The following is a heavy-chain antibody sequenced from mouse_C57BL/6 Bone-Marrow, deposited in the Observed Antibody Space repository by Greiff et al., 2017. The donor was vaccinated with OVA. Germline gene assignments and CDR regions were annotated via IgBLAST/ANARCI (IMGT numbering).Heavy chain of an antibody. CDR1: DYEFPSYD. CDR3: ARSDYDYGMAY. V-gene: IGHV5-2*01. D-gene: IGHD2-4*01. Sequence: EVQRLESGGGLVQPGESLKLSCESNDYEFPSYDMSWVRQTPGKRLELVAAIHPDDGGTSYPDKMQRRFIMSRDNTEKTLYQQVSSLRSEDTAFYYCARSDYDYGMAYWGQGTLVTVSA. J-gene: IGHJ3*01. CDR2: IHPDDGGT.